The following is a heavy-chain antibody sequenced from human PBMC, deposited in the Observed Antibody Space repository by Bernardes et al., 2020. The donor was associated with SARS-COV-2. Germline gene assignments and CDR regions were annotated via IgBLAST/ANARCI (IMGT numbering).Heavy chain of an antibody. J-gene: IGHJ5*02. D-gene: IGHD3-10*01. CDR2: IGSSSSDI. Sequence: GGSLRLSCAASGFILTNYAINWVRQAPGNGLEWVAYIGSSSSDIFYADSVKGRFTVSRDNAKNSLHLQMNSLRAEDTAVYYCARGVGTGTYYYKWFDPWGQGTLVTVSS. CDR3: ARGVGTGTYYYKWFDP. V-gene: IGHV3-21*05. CDR1: GFILTNYA.